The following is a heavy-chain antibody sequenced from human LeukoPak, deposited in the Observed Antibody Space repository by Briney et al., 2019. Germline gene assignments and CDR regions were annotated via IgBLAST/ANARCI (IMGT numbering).Heavy chain of an antibody. CDR3: ARDPAGYGGNSFDY. CDR1: GYTFTSYY. V-gene: IGHV1-46*03. CDR2: INPIGFST. J-gene: IGHJ4*02. D-gene: IGHD4-23*01. Sequence: ASVKGSCKASGYTFTSYYMHGVRQAPGQGFEWMGIINPIGFSTSYAKKFQGRVTMTRDTSTSTVYMELSSLRSEDTAVYYCARDPAGYGGNSFDYWGQGTMVTVSS.